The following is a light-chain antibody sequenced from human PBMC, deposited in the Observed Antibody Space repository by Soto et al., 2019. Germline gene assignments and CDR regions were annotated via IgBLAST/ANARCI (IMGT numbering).Light chain of an antibody. Sequence: IVLTQSPATLSLSPGDRATLSCRASQSLSIYLAWYQHKPGQAPRLLIYDASNRATGVPARFSGSGSGTDFTLTISSLEPEDFAVYYCQQRYNWPPLTFGGGTVVEVK. V-gene: IGKV3-11*01. CDR1: QSLSIY. CDR3: QQRYNWPPLT. J-gene: IGKJ4*01. CDR2: DAS.